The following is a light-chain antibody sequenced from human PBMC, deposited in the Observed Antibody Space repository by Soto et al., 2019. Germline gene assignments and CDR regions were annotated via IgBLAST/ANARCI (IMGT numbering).Light chain of an antibody. CDR1: QTIDNT. V-gene: IGKV3-20*01. CDR2: DAS. Sequence: EIVMTQSPATLSLSPGERATLSCRASQTIDNTLAWYQRKPGQAPRLLIYDASSRATGIPDRFSGSGSGTDFTLTISRLEPEDFAVYYCQQYGSSPPWTFGQGTKVDIK. CDR3: QQYGSSPPWT. J-gene: IGKJ1*01.